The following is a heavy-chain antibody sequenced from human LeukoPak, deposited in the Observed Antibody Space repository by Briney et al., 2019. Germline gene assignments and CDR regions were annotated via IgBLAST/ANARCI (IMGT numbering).Heavy chain of an antibody. D-gene: IGHD3-22*01. CDR1: GYSISRGYY. CDR3: ARVRYSDSSVLTRKRSYYFAY. V-gene: IGHV4-4*07. Sequence: PSETLSLTCTVSGYSISRGYYWSWIRQPAGKGLESIGHISTSGSTNYNPSLKSRVTMSGDTAKNPFSLKLSSVTAADTAVYYCARVRYSDSSVLTRKRSYYFAYWGQGTLVTASS. CDR2: ISTSGST. J-gene: IGHJ4*02.